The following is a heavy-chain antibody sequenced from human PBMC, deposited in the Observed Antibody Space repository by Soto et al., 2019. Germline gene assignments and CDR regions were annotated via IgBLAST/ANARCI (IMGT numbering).Heavy chain of an antibody. CDR1: GFPFSSYA. CDR3: AKDIWFGELSFDY. D-gene: IGHD3-10*01. CDR2: ISGSGGST. J-gene: IGHJ4*02. V-gene: IGHV3-23*01. Sequence: PGGSLRLSCAASGFPFSSYAMSWVRQAPGKGLEWVSAISGSGGSTYYADSVKGRFTISRDNSKNTLYLQMNSLRAEDTAVYYCAKDIWFGELSFDYWGQGTLVTVSS.